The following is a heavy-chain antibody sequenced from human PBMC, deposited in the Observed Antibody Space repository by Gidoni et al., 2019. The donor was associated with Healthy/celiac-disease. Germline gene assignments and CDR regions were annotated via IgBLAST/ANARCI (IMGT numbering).Heavy chain of an antibody. CDR1: GGSFSGYY. J-gene: IGHJ6*03. D-gene: IGHD3-10*01. Sequence: QVQLQQWGAGLLKPSETLSLTCAVYGGSFSGYYWTWIRQPPGKGLEWIGEINHSGSTNYNPSLKSRVTISVDTSKNQFSLKLSSVTAADTAVYYCARLSYYGSGSYYKRGYYYYYYMDVWGKGTTVTVSS. CDR3: ARLSYYGSGSYYKRGYYYYYYMDV. V-gene: IGHV4-34*01. CDR2: INHSGST.